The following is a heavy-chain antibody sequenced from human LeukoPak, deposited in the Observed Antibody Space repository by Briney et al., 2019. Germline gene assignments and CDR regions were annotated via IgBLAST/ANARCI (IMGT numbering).Heavy chain of an antibody. D-gene: IGHD6-19*01. CDR1: GFTFSSYA. V-gene: IGHV3-30*04. CDR2: ISYDGSNK. J-gene: IGHJ6*02. CDR3: ARGPQWLVSFYYYGMDV. Sequence: GGSLRLSCAASGFTFSSYAMHWVRQAPGKGLEWGAVISYDGSNKYYADSVKGRFTISRDNSKNTLYLQMNSLRAEDTAVYYCARGPQWLVSFYYYGMDVWGQGTTVTVSS.